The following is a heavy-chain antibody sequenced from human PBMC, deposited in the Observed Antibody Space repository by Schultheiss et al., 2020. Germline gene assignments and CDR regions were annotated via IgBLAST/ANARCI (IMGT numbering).Heavy chain of an antibody. CDR2: ISGSDGGST. Sequence: GESLRLSCAASGFTFSIYAMAWVRQAPGKGLEWVSAISGSDGGSTHYADSVKGRFTISRDNAKNSLYLQMNSLRDEDTGVYYCARDFLEGAFDYWGQGTLVTGSS. J-gene: IGHJ4*02. V-gene: IGHV3-23*01. D-gene: IGHD3-3*01. CDR1: GFTFSIYA. CDR3: ARDFLEGAFDY.